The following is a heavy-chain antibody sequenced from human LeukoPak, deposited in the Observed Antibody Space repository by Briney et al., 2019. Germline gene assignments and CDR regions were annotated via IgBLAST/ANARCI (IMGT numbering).Heavy chain of an antibody. CDR3: VRDNYGVDY. J-gene: IGHJ4*02. CDR2: INSDGSDT. V-gene: IGHV3-74*01. Sequence: GGSLRLSCAASGFTFGNYWMQWVRQAPGKGLVWVSHINSDGSDTTYADSVKGRFTISRDNAKNTLYLQMNSLRAEDTAVYYCVRDNYGVDYWGQGTLVTVSS. D-gene: IGHD4-11*01. CDR1: GFTFGNYW.